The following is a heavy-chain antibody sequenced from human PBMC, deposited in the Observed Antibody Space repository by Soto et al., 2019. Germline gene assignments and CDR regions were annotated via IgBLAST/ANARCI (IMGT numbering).Heavy chain of an antibody. Sequence: TSETLSLTCTVSGGSISTGGYYWSWIRQHPGEGLEWIGYIYYSGSSSYNLSLKGRLTISVDTSKNQFSLKLSSVTAADTAVYYCASTRDYFDYWGQGILVTVSS. CDR3: ASTRDYFDY. V-gene: IGHV4-31*03. D-gene: IGHD1-1*01. CDR1: GGSISTGGYY. CDR2: IYYSGSS. J-gene: IGHJ4*02.